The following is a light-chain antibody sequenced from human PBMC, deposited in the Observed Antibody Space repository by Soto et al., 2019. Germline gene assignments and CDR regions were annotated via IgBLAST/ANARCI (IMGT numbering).Light chain of an antibody. CDR3: QSYYTSRSGSV. Sequence: QSVLTQPPSVSGAPGQRVTISCTGTSSNIGAGYDVHWYQHLPGTAPKLLIYGNNDRPSGVPDRFSGSKSGTSASLAITGLQAEDEADYYCQSYYTSRSGSVFGRGTKLTVL. CDR1: SSNIGAGYD. J-gene: IGLJ2*01. CDR2: GNN. V-gene: IGLV1-40*01.